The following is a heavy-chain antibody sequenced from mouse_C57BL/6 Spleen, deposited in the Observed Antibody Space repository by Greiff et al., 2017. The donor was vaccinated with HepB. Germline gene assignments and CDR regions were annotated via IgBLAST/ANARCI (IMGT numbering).Heavy chain of an antibody. D-gene: IGHD1-1*01. CDR1: GFTFSSYG. Sequence: EVQGVESGGDLVKPGGSLKLSCAASGFTFSSYGMSWVRQTPDKRLEWVATISSGGSYTYYPDSVKGRFTISRDNAKNTLYLQMSSLKSEDTAMYYCARHEDRYYYGSSFDYWGQGTTLTVSS. V-gene: IGHV5-6*01. CDR2: ISSGGSYT. CDR3: ARHEDRYYYGSSFDY. J-gene: IGHJ2*01.